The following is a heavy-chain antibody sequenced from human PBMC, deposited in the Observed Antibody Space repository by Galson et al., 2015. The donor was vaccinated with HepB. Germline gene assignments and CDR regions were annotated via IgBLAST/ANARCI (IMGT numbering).Heavy chain of an antibody. Sequence: SVKVSCKASGYTFTSQTMNWVRQAPGQGLEWMGWINTNTGYPTYAQGFTGRFVFSLDTSVSTAYLQISSLKTDDTAVYYCAREGIDPFDYWGQGTLVTVSS. CDR2: INTNTGYP. CDR1: GYTFTSQT. CDR3: AREGIDPFDY. J-gene: IGHJ4*02. V-gene: IGHV7-4-1*02.